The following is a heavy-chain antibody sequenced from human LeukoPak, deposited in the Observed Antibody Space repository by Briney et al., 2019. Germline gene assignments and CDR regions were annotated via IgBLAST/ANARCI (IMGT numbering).Heavy chain of an antibody. D-gene: IGHD1-14*01. CDR1: DFTVITNG. V-gene: IGHV3-53*01. Sequence: GGSLRLSCAASDFTVITNGMTWVRQAPGKGLEWVSVLYSDGNTKYADSVRGRFTISRDNSKNTLYLEMNSLRPDDTAVYYCARGVEPLAANTLAYWGQGTLVTVSS. CDR2: LYSDGNT. CDR3: ARGVEPLAANTLAY. J-gene: IGHJ4*02.